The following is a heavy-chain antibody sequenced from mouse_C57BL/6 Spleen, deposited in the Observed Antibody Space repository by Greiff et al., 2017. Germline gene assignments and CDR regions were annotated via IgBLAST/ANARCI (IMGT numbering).Heavy chain of an antibody. V-gene: IGHV1-42*01. D-gene: IGHD5-1-1*01. CDR3: AREIPLYAMDY. CDR1: GYSFTGYY. CDR2: INPSTGGT. Sequence: EVQLQQSGPELVKPGASVKISCKASGYSFTGYYMNWVKQSPEKSLEWIGEINPSTGGTTYNQKFKAKATLTVDKSSSTAYMQLKSLTSEDSAVYYCAREIPLYAMDYWGQGTSVTVSS. J-gene: IGHJ4*01.